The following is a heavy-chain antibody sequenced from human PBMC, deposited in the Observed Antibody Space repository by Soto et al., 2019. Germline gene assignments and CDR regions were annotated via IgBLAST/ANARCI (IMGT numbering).Heavy chain of an antibody. CDR2: INHSGST. D-gene: IGHD5-18*01. V-gene: IGHV4-34*01. J-gene: IGHJ6*02. Sequence: SETLSLTCAVYGGSFSGYHWSWIRQPPGKGLEWIGEINHSGSTNYNPSLKSRVTISVDTSKNQFSLKLSSVTAADTAVYYCARGLLTDMAPDYYYYYGMDVWGQGTTVTVSS. CDR3: ARGLLTDMAPDYYYYYGMDV. CDR1: GGSFSGYH.